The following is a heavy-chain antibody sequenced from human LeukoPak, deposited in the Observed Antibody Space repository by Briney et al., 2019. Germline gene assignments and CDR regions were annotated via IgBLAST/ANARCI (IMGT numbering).Heavy chain of an antibody. Sequence: ASVKVSCKASGYTFTGYYMHWVRQAPGQGLEWMGWINPNSGGTNYAQKFQGRVTMTRDTYISTAYMELSRLRSDDTAVYYCARDLTPLVGYCSSTSCYSDYWGQGTLVTVSS. J-gene: IGHJ4*02. V-gene: IGHV1-2*02. CDR1: GYTFTGYY. CDR2: INPNSGGT. D-gene: IGHD2-2*01. CDR3: ARDLTPLVGYCSSTSCYSDY.